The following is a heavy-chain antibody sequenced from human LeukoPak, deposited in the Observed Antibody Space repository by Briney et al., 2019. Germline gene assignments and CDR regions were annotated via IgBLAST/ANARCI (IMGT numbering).Heavy chain of an antibody. V-gene: IGHV1-2*02. D-gene: IGHD6-6*01. Sequence: ASVKDSCKASGYTLTGYYMHWVRQAPGQGLEWMGWINPNSGGTNYAQKFQGRVTMTRDTSISTAYMELSRLRSDDTAVYYCARDAGFEYSSPTKWLDPWGQGTLVTVSS. CDR1: GYTLTGYY. CDR2: INPNSGGT. CDR3: ARDAGFEYSSPTKWLDP. J-gene: IGHJ5*02.